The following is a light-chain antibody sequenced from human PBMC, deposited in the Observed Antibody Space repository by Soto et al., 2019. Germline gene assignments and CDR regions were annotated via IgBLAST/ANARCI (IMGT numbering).Light chain of an antibody. V-gene: IGKV1-39*01. CDR2: AAS. Sequence: DLQMTQSPSSLSASVGDRVTITCRASQSISSYLNWYQQKPGKAPKLLIYAASSLQSGVPSRFSGSGSGTDFTLTISSLQPEDFATYYCQQGRLTFGGGTKVEIK. CDR3: QQGRLT. CDR1: QSISSY. J-gene: IGKJ4*01.